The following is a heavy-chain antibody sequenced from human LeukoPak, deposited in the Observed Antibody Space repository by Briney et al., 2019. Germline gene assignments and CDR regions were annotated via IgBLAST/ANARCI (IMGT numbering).Heavy chain of an antibody. V-gene: IGHV3-74*01. J-gene: IGHJ4*02. Sequence: GGSLRLSCAASGFTFNNYWMHWVRQVPGKGLVWVSRINNDGTRTNYVDSAKGRFTISRDNAKNTLFLQMNSLGAEDSAVYYCARGNFYSGSGSSPLDYWGQGTLVTVSS. CDR3: ARGNFYSGSGSSPLDY. CDR1: GFTFNNYW. D-gene: IGHD3-10*01. CDR2: INNDGTRT.